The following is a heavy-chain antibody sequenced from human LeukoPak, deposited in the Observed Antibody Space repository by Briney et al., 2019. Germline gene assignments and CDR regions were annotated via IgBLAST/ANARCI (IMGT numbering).Heavy chain of an antibody. J-gene: IGHJ5*02. D-gene: IGHD5-18*01. CDR2: IRYDGSNK. CDR1: GFTFSSYG. Sequence: GGSLRLSCAASGFTFSSYGMRWVRQAPGKGLEWVAFIRYDGSNKYYADSVKGRFTISRDNSKNTLYLQMNSLRAEDTAVYYCAKDREIQLWLLNDNWFDPWGQGTLVTVSS. CDR3: AKDREIQLWLLNDNWFDP. V-gene: IGHV3-30*02.